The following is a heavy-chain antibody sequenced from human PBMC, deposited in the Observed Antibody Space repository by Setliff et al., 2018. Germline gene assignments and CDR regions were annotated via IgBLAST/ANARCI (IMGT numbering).Heavy chain of an antibody. D-gene: IGHD3-9*01. CDR1: GYTFTNYG. V-gene: IGHV1-18*01. CDR3: AREVSTGENSGCDI. CDR2: INSYNFKI. J-gene: IGHJ3*02. Sequence: ASVKVSCKASGYTFTNYGVTWVRQAPGRGLEWMGWINSYNFKIQTAQKLQESLRDTSTNTVYMDLSSLRDDDTAVYYCAREVSTGENSGCDIWGQGTVVTVS.